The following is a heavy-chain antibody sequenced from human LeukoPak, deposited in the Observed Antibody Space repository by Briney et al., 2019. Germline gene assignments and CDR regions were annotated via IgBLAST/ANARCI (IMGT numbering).Heavy chain of an antibody. V-gene: IGHV4-38-2*01. CDR2: IYHSGST. CDR1: GYSISSGYY. D-gene: IGHD2-2*01. CDR3: ASKLEGYCSSTSCPVA. Sequence: PSETLSLTCAVSGYSISSGYYWGWIRQPPGKGLEWIGSIYHSGSTYYNPSLKSRVTISVDTSKNQFSLKLSSVTAADTAVYCCASKLEGYCSSTSCPVAWGQGTLVTVSS. J-gene: IGHJ5*02.